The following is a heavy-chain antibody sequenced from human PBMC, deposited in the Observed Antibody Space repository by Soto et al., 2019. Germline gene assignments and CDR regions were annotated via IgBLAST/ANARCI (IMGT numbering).Heavy chain of an antibody. V-gene: IGHV1-18*04. CDR1: GYSFTNYA. J-gene: IGHJ4*01. CDR2: ISGHNGNT. CDR3: ARDLVNWVSTSCHEY. Sequence: ASVKVSCKASGYSFTNYAISWVRQAPGQGLEWMGRISGHNGNTNYAQKLQGRVTMTTYRSTSTAYMELRSLRSDDTGVYYGARDLVNWVSTSCHEYWGQGTLVTVSS. D-gene: IGHD2-2*01.